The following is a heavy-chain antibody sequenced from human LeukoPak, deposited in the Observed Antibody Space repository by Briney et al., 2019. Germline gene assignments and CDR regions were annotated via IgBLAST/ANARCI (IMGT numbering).Heavy chain of an antibody. J-gene: IGHJ4*02. CDR1: GYTFTTYD. CDR3: ARVGTGTRSFDS. D-gene: IGHD1/OR15-1a*01. Sequence: ASVKVSCKTSGYTFTTYDINWGRQAPGQGVEWMGRISAYNGYTNYGQKLQGRVTMTTAPSTNTAYMELRSLRSDDTAVYYCARVGTGTRSFDSWGQGTLVTVSS. V-gene: IGHV1-18*01. CDR2: ISAYNGYT.